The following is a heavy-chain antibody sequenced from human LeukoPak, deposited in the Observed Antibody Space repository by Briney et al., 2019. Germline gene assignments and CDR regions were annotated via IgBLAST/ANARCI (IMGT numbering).Heavy chain of an antibody. CDR2: INPNSGGT. D-gene: IGHD2-2*01. CDR3: ARGSSTSPSDY. CDR1: GYTLTGYY. V-gene: IGHV1-2*04. Sequence: ASVKVSCKASGYTLTGYYMHWVRQAPGQGLEWMGWINPNSGGTNYAQKFQGWVTMTRDTSISTAYMELSSPRSEDTAVYYCARGSSTSPSDYWGQGTLVTVSS. J-gene: IGHJ4*02.